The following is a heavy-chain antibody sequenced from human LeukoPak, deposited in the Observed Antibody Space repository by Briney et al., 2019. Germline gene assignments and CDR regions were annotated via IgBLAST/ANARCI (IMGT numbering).Heavy chain of an antibody. Sequence: SETLSLTCAVYGGSFSGYYWSWIRQPPGKGLEWIGEIDHSGSTNYNPSLKSRVTISVDTSKNQFSLRLSSVTAADTAVYYCARGRYQYYYDSSGYLYWFDYWGQGTLVTVSS. V-gene: IGHV4-34*01. J-gene: IGHJ4*02. CDR1: GGSFSGYY. CDR2: IDHSGST. CDR3: ARGRYQYYYDSSGYLYWFDY. D-gene: IGHD3-22*01.